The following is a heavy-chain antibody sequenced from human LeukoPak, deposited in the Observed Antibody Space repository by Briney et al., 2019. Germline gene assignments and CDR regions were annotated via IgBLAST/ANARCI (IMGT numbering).Heavy chain of an antibody. J-gene: IGHJ1*01. D-gene: IGHD4-11*01. CDR1: GFTFSSYS. V-gene: IGHV3-21*01. CDR2: ISSSSSYI. Sequence: GGSLRLSXAASGFTFSSYSMNWVRQSPGKGLEWVSSISSSSSYIYYADSVKGRFTISRDNAKNSLYLQMNSLRAEDTAVYYCARSGYSKGDFQHWGQGTLVTVSS. CDR3: ARSGYSKGDFQH.